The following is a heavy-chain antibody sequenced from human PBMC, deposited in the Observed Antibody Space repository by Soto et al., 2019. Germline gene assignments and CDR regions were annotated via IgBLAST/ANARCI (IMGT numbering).Heavy chain of an antibody. Sequence: QVQLQESGPGLVKPSDTLSLTCAVSGYSISSSNWWGWIRQPPGKGLEWIGYIYYSGSTYYNPSLKVRVPISVDPSKNHSALKLRSVTAGDTAVYYCARSLGGVLVPANWGQGTLVPVSS. CDR3: ARSLGGVLVPAN. J-gene: IGHJ4*02. CDR2: IYYSGST. V-gene: IGHV4-28*01. D-gene: IGHD2-2*01. CDR1: GYSISSSNW.